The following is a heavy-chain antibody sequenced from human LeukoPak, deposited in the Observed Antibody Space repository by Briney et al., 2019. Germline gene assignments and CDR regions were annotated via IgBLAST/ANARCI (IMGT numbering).Heavy chain of an antibody. CDR2: IYYSGST. Sequence: EPSQTLSLTCTVSGGSISSGDYYWSWIRQPPGKGLEWIGYIYYSGSTYYNPSLKSRVTISVDTSKNQFSLKLSSVTAADTAVYYCARARRNYYYYYGMDVWGQGTTVTVSS. D-gene: IGHD5-12*01. CDR1: GGSISSGDYY. CDR3: ARARRNYYYYYGMDV. J-gene: IGHJ6*02. V-gene: IGHV4-30-4*01.